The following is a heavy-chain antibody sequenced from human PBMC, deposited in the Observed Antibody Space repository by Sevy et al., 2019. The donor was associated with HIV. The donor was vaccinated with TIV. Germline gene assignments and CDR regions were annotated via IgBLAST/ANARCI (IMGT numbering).Heavy chain of an antibody. CDR3: ARNPQWPLLDYFDY. V-gene: IGHV4-39*01. D-gene: IGHD6-19*01. CDR1: GDSISNNNFY. Sequence: TLSLTCTVSGDSISNNNFYWGWIHRPPGKGLEWIGSIYFSGSTYYSTSLKSRVTISVDTSKNQFSLNLNSMTAADAAVYYCARNPQWPLLDYFDYWGQGILVTVSS. CDR2: IYFSGST. J-gene: IGHJ4*02.